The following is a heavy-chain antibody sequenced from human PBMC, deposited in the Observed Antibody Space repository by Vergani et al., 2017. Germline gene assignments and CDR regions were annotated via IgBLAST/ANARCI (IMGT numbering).Heavy chain of an antibody. CDR2: IYYSGST. D-gene: IGHD2-2*01. CDR1: GGSISSSSYY. Sequence: QLQLQESDPGLVKPSETLSLTCTVSGGSISSSSYYWGWIRQPPGKGLEWIGSIYYSGSTNYNPSLKSRVTISVDTSKNQFSLKLSSVTAADTAVYYCARLGYCSSTSCYGYFQHWGQGTLVTVSS. J-gene: IGHJ1*01. CDR3: ARLGYCSSTSCYGYFQH. V-gene: IGHV4-39*07.